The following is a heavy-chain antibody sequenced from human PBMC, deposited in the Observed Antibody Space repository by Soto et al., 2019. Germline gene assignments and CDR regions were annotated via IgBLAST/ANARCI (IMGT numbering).Heavy chain of an antibody. J-gene: IGHJ4*02. V-gene: IGHV3-30*18. CDR1: GFTFSSYG. CDR3: AKDTSPGVSGSSFDY. CDR2: ISYDGSDI. D-gene: IGHD1-26*01. Sequence: QVQLVESGGGVVQPGRSLRLSCAVSGFTFSSYGMHWVRQAPGKGLEWVTIISYDGSDIYYADSVKGRFTISRDNSKNTLDLQMNGLRAEDTAVYYCAKDTSPGVSGSSFDYWGQGTLVTVSS.